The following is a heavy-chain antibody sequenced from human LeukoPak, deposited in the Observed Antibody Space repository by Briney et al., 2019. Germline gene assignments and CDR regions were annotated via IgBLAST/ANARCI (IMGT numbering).Heavy chain of an antibody. V-gene: IGHV4-34*01. CDR3: ARSMKTGTTYAFDI. Sequence: SETLSLTCAVYGGSFSGYYWSWIRQPPGKGVEWIGEINHSGSTNYNPSLKSRVTISVDTSKNQFSLKLSSVTAADTAVYYCARSMKTGTTYAFDIWGQGTMVTVSS. CDR1: GGSFSGYY. J-gene: IGHJ3*02. D-gene: IGHD1-1*01. CDR2: INHSGST.